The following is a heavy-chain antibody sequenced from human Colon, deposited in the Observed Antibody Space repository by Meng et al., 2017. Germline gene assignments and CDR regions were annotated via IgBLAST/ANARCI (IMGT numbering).Heavy chain of an antibody. Sequence: QVQLQESGPGVVKPSQTPSLTCTISGGSINSADYYWNWIRQSPGKCLEWLGYIHSSGNTYYTPSLKSRLTMSLDTSKNQFSLRLTSVTAADTAVYYCARNPVIPDARTFDFWGQGALVTVSS. CDR2: IHSSGNT. CDR1: GGSINSADYY. D-gene: IGHD2-2*01. V-gene: IGHV4-30-4*01. CDR3: ARNPVIPDARTFDF. J-gene: IGHJ4*02.